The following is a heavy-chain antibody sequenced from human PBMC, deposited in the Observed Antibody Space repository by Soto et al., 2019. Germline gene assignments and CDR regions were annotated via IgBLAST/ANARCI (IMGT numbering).Heavy chain of an antibody. CDR1: GFTFSSYA. D-gene: IGHD3-3*01. CDR2: ISGSGGST. Sequence: GGSLRLSCAASGFTFSSYAMSWVRQAPGKGLEWVSAISGSGGSTYYADSVKGRFTISRDNSKNTLYLQMNSLRAEDTAVYYCAKGPGSEEWLDYYYYMDVWGKGTTVTVSS. V-gene: IGHV3-23*01. CDR3: AKGPGSEEWLDYYYYMDV. J-gene: IGHJ6*03.